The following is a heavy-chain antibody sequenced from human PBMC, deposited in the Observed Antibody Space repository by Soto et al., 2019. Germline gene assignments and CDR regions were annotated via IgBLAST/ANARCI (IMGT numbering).Heavy chain of an antibody. D-gene: IGHD2-15*01. Sequence: QVQLVESGGGVVQPGRSLRLSCAASGFTFSSYGMHWVRQAPGKGLEWVAVISYDGSNKYYADSVKGRFTISRDNSKNTLYLQVNSLRAEDTAVYYCAKNQVVVAALDAFDIWGQGTMVTVSS. CDR2: ISYDGSNK. CDR3: AKNQVVVAALDAFDI. V-gene: IGHV3-30*18. J-gene: IGHJ3*02. CDR1: GFTFSSYG.